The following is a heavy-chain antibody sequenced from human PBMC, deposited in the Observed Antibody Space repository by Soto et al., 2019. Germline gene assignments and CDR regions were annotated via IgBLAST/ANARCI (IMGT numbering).Heavy chain of an antibody. V-gene: IGHV3-64*01. CDR2: ISGIGGST. CDR3: ARRGYGLYFDY. CDR1: GFTFSSYA. D-gene: IGHD3-10*01. J-gene: IGHJ4*02. Sequence: VQLVESGGGLVQPGGSLRLSCAASGFTFSSYAMHWVRRAPGKGLEYVSAISGIGGSTYYANSVKGRFTISRDNSKNTLYLQMGSLRPEDMAVYYCARRGYGLYFDYWGQGTLVTVSS.